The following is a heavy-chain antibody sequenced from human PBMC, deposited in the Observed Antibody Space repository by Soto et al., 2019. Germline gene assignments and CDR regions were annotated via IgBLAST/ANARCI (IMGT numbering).Heavy chain of an antibody. Sequence: QLQLQESGPGLLRPSQTLSLTCSLSGGSVSSHDYDWTWVRQRPGKGLEWIGFVHDGETADYNPSLKSRVSISVDTFKNKFSLRLSSVTAADSGVYYCARRKSLDVWGQGITVIVSS. D-gene: IGHD3-10*01. CDR1: GGSVSSHDYD. J-gene: IGHJ6*02. CDR2: VHDGETA. CDR3: ARRKSLDV. V-gene: IGHV4-30-4*08.